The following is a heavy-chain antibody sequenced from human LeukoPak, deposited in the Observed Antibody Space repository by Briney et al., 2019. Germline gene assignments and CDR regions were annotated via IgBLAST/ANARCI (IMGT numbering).Heavy chain of an antibody. V-gene: IGHV3-21*01. J-gene: IGHJ6*04. Sequence: GGSLRLSCAAPGFTFSSYSMNWVRQAPGKGLEWVSSISSSSSYIYYADSVKGRFTISRDNAKNSLYLQMNSLRAEDTAVYYCARDRYCSSTSCYNYYYYGMDVWGKGTTVTVSS. D-gene: IGHD2-2*02. CDR1: GFTFSSYS. CDR3: ARDRYCSSTSCYNYYYYGMDV. CDR2: ISSSSSYI.